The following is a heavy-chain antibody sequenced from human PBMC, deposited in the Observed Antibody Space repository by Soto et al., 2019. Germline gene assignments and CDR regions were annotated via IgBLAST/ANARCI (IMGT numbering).Heavy chain of an antibody. V-gene: IGHV1-69*01. Sequence: QVQLVQSGAEVKKPGSSVKVSCKASGGTFSTYAISWVRQAPGQGLEWMGGIIPIFGTAKYAQKFQGRVTITADESTNTAYMELSSLRSEDTAVYYCAREIFGVIISGGRDAFDIWGQGTMVTVSS. CDR1: GGTFSTYA. J-gene: IGHJ3*02. D-gene: IGHD3-3*01. CDR3: AREIFGVIISGGRDAFDI. CDR2: IIPIFGTA.